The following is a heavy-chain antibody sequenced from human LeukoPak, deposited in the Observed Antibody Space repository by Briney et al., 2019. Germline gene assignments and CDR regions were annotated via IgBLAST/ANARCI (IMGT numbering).Heavy chain of an antibody. CDR2: INPNSGDT. V-gene: IGHV1-2*02. CDR1: GHTFTAYY. J-gene: IGHJ3*02. Sequence: ASVKVPCRASGHTFTAYYIHWVRQAPGQGLEWMGWINPNSGDTTLPQRFQGRVTMTRDTSIITAYMELSSLTSDDTGMYYCARGPTLGLDIWGQGTMATVSS. CDR3: ARGPTLGLDI.